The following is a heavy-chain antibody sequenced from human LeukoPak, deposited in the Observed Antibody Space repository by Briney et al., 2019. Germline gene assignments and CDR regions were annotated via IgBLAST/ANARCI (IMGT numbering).Heavy chain of an antibody. CDR3: ARGDAEMATTSGFDY. CDR1: GGTFSSYA. V-gene: IGHV1-69*05. D-gene: IGHD5-24*01. J-gene: IGHJ4*02. Sequence: ASVKVSCKASGGTFSSYAISWVRQAPGQGLEWMGGIIPIFGTANYAQKFQGRVTITTDESTSTAYMELSSLRSEDTAVYYCARGDAEMATTSGFDYWGQGILVTVSS. CDR2: IIPIFGTA.